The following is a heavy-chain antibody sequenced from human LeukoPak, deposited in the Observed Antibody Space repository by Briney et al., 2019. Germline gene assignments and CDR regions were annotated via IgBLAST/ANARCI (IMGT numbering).Heavy chain of an antibody. V-gene: IGHV3-48*03. J-gene: IGHJ5*02. D-gene: IGHD2-2*01. CDR3: ARDLSQYRLPERFDP. CDR2: ISSSGSII. Sequence: PGGSLRLSCVASGFTFSNYEMNWVRQAPGKGLEWVSYISSSGSIIFYADSVKGRFTISRDNAKNSLYLQMNSLRAEDTAIYYCARDLSQYRLPERFDPWGQGTLVIVSS. CDR1: GFTFSNYE.